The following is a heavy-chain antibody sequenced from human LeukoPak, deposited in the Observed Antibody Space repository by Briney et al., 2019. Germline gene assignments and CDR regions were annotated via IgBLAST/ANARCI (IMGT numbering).Heavy chain of an antibody. CDR3: ARANPRDY. V-gene: IGHV3-48*01. Sequence: PGGSLRLSCAASGFTFSSYSMNWVRQAPGKGLEWVSYISSSNSSIYYAGSVKGRFTISRDNDKNSLYLQMNSLRVEDTAVYYCARANPRDYWGQGTLVTVSS. D-gene: IGHD1-14*01. J-gene: IGHJ4*02. CDR2: ISSSNSSI. CDR1: GFTFSSYS.